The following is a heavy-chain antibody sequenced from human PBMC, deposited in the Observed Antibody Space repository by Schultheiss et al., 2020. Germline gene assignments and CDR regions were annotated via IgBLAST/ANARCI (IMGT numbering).Heavy chain of an antibody. CDR2: IYYSGST. D-gene: IGHD5-24*01. CDR1: GGSISSSSYY. CDR3: ARTERWLQYWYFDL. Sequence: SETLSLTCTVSGGSISSSSYYWGWIRQPPGKGLEWIGSIYYSGSTYYNPSLKSRVTISVDTSKNQFSLKLSSVTAADTAVYYCARTERWLQYWYFDLWGRGTLVNVSS. J-gene: IGHJ2*01. V-gene: IGHV4-39*01.